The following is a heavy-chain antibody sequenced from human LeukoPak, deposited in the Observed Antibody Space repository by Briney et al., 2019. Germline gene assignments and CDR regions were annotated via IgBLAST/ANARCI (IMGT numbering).Heavy chain of an antibody. Sequence: GGSLRLSCAASGFTFSSYAMSWVRQAPAKGLEWVSAISGSGGSTYYADSVKGRFTISRDNSKNTLYLQMNSLRAEDTAVYYCAKDPMVRGVIITTFDYWGQGTLVTVSS. CDR2: ISGSGGST. D-gene: IGHD3-10*01. V-gene: IGHV3-23*01. CDR1: GFTFSSYA. J-gene: IGHJ4*02. CDR3: AKDPMVRGVIITTFDY.